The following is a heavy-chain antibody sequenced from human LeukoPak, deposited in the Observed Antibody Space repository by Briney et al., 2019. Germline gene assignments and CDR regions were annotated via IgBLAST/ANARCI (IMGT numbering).Heavy chain of an antibody. Sequence: GGSLRLSCAASGFTFSSYGMHWVRQAPGKGLEWVAVISYDGSNKYYADSVKGRFTISRDNSKNTPYLQMNSLRAEDTAVYYCAAAMSVYFDYWGQGTLVTVSS. V-gene: IGHV3-30*03. CDR3: AAAMSVYFDY. J-gene: IGHJ4*02. CDR1: GFTFSSYG. D-gene: IGHD2-2*01. CDR2: ISYDGSNK.